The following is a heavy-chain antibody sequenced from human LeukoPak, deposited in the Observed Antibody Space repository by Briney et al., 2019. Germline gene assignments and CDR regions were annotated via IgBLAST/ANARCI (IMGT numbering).Heavy chain of an antibody. CDR3: AREAYYYYYMDV. J-gene: IGHJ6*03. CDR2: IIGSGGST. V-gene: IGHV3-23*01. Sequence: GGSLRLSCAASGFTFSSYGMSWVRQAPGKGLEWVSTIIGSGGSTYYADSVKGRFTISRDNAKNSLYLQMNSLRAEDTAVYYCAREAYYYYYMDVWGKGTTVTVSS. D-gene: IGHD1-26*01. CDR1: GFTFSSYG.